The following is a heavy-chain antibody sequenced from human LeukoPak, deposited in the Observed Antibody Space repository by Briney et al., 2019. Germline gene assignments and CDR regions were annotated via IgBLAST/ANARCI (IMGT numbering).Heavy chain of an antibody. CDR2: IYHSGST. Sequence: SETLSLTCAVSGYSISSGYYWGWIRQPLGKGLEGIGSIYHSGSTYYNPSLKSRVTISVDTSKNQFSLKLSSVTAADTAVYYCARLVRRIAVDIDYWGQGTLVTVSS. D-gene: IGHD6-19*01. V-gene: IGHV4-38-2*01. CDR1: GYSISSGYY. J-gene: IGHJ4*02. CDR3: ARLVRRIAVDIDY.